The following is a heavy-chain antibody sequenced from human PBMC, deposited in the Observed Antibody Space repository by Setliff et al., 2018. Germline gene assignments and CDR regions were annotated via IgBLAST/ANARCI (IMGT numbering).Heavy chain of an antibody. V-gene: IGHV3-20*04. CDR2: INRNGGRI. J-gene: IGHJ4*02. Sequence: PGGSLRLSCAASGFTFDDFGMSWVRQAPGKGLEWVSGINRNGGRIGYADSVKGRFTISRDNAKNSLSLQMNSLRAEDTALYYCAREGDSGWYGGGIDYWGQG. CDR1: GFTFDDFG. CDR3: AREGDSGWYGGGIDY. D-gene: IGHD6-19*01.